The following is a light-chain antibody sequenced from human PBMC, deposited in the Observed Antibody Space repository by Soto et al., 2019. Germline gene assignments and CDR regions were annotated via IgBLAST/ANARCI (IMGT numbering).Light chain of an antibody. J-gene: IGLJ1*01. CDR2: DVN. Sequence: QSALTQPRSVSGSPGQSVTISCTGTSSDIGGYNYVSWYQQDPGKAPKLLIYDVNKRPSGVPDRFSGSKSGNTASLTISGLQADDEADYYCCSYAGNYSFVFETGTKLTVL. CDR1: SSDIGGYNY. CDR3: CSYAGNYSFV. V-gene: IGLV2-11*01.